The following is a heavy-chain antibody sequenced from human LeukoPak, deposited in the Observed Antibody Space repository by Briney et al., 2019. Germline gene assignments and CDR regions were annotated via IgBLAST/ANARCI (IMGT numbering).Heavy chain of an antibody. J-gene: IGHJ3*02. CDR3: AGTGVANDAFDI. CDR2: IYYSGST. CDR1: GGSISSSSYY. V-gene: IGHV4-39*01. Sequence: NPSETLSLTCTVSGGSISSSSYYWGWIRQPPGKGLEWIGSIYYSGSTYYNPSLKSRVTISVDTSKNQFSLKLSSVTAADTAVYCCAGTGVANDAFDIWGQGTMVTVSS. D-gene: IGHD3-3*01.